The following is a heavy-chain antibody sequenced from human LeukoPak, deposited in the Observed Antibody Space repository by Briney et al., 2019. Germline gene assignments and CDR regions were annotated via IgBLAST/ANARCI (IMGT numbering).Heavy chain of an antibody. J-gene: IGHJ4*02. CDR1: GFTFNNYY. Sequence: KAGGSLRLSCAASGFTFNNYYMNWVRQAPGKGLEWVSSISSSSSYMYYADSVKGRFTISRDNAKNSLYLQMNSLRAEDTAVYYCARVNGRDEWIQLWSYRGVAGYFDYWGQGTLVTVSS. CDR3: ARVNGRDEWIQLWSYRGVAGYFDY. CDR2: ISSSSSYM. V-gene: IGHV3-21*01. D-gene: IGHD5-18*01.